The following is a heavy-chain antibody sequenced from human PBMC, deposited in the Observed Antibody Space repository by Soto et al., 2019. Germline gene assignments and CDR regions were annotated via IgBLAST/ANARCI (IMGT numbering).Heavy chain of an antibody. J-gene: IGHJ1*01. D-gene: IGHD1-1*01. V-gene: IGHV4-31*03. CDR3: ARATGPLRSTNCPY. Sequence: SDTLALTCSVSGGSMSTVGHSWTWIRQPPGKGLAWIGSIYPTGGTYYSKSLRSRLTMSVDTSKSQFSLRLSSVTAADTAVYYCARATGPLRSTNCPYWAQGSLLTVS. CDR1: GGSMSTVGHS. CDR2: IYPTGGT.